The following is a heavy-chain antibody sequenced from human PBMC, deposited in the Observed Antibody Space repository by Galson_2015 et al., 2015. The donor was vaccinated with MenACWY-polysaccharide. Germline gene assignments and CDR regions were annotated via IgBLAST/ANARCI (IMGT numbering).Heavy chain of an antibody. CDR2: ISYDGNNK. CDR1: GFTFSSYA. J-gene: IGHJ5*02. D-gene: IGHD3-3*01. Sequence: SLRLSCAASGFTFSSYAMHWVRQAPGKGLEWLAVISYDGNNKYYADSVKGRLTISRDNSKNTLYLQINSLRPEDTAVYYCAKDFGSVFLEWSNWFDPWGQGTLVTVSS. V-gene: IGHV3-30-3*01. CDR3: AKDFGSVFLEWSNWFDP.